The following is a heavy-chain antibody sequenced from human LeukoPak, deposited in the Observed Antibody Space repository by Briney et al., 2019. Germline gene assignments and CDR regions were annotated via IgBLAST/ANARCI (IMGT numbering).Heavy chain of an antibody. V-gene: IGHV3-74*01. CDR3: STGSGHAFYI. CDR2: INSDGSST. D-gene: IGHD3-10*01. Sequence: GGSLRLSCAASGFTFSSYWMHWVPHVPGKGLVWVSRINSDGSSTRYADSVKGRFTISRDNAKSTLYVQMSSLRAEDTAVYYCSTGSGHAFYIWGGGTMVTVSS. CDR1: GFTFSSYW. J-gene: IGHJ3*02.